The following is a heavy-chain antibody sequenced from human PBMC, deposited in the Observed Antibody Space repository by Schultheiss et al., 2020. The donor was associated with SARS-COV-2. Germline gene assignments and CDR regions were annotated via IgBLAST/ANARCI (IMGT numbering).Heavy chain of an antibody. J-gene: IGHJ4*02. Sequence: ASVKVSCKASGYTFTSYYISWVRQAPGQGLEWMGWINAYNGNTNYAQKLQGSVTMTTDTSTSTAYMELRSLRSDDTAVYYCARGRGWYPLIAYFFDYWGQGIMVTVSS. CDR3: ARGRGWYPLIAYFFDY. D-gene: IGHD6-19*01. CDR1: GYTFTSYY. CDR2: INAYNGNT. V-gene: IGHV1-18*04.